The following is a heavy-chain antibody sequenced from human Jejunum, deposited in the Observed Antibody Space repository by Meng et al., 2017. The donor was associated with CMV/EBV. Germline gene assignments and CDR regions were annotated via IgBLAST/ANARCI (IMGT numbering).Heavy chain of an antibody. Sequence: SSSYYWGWIRQPPGMGLEWIASIYYSGSTYYNPSLKSRVSTSVDTSKNQFSLKLSSVTAADTAVYYCARALPYYYDSSGPYNWFDPWGQGTLVTVSS. J-gene: IGHJ5*02. CDR3: ARALPYYYDSSGPYNWFDP. CDR2: IYYSGST. D-gene: IGHD3-22*01. CDR1: SSSYY. V-gene: IGHV4-39*07.